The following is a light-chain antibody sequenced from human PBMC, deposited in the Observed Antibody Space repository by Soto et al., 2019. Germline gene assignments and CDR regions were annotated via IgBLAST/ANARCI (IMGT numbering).Light chain of an antibody. J-gene: IGKJ2*02. CDR3: LQDYNYPRT. Sequence: AIQMTQSPSSLSASVGDRVTISCRASQGIRADLGWYQHKPGKAPRLLIYAASSLQGGVSSRFSGTGSGTDFTLTINHLQPEDSATYYCLQDYNYPRTFGQGTKLEI. CDR2: AAS. V-gene: IGKV1-6*01. CDR1: QGIRAD.